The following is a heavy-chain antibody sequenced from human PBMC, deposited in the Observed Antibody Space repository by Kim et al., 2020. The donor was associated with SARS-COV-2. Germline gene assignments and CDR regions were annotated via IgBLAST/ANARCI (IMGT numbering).Heavy chain of an antibody. Sequence: SETLSLSCAVYGGSFSGYYWSWIRQPPGKGLEWIGEISRSGSTNYNPSLKSRVTISVDTSKNQFSLKLSSVTAADTAVYYCARGKSEERVRWLIVVNWFDPWGQGILVTVSS. CDR3: ARGKSEERVRWLIVVNWFDP. V-gene: IGHV4-34*01. J-gene: IGHJ5*02. CDR1: GGSFSGYY. D-gene: IGHD5-12*01. CDR2: ISRSGST.